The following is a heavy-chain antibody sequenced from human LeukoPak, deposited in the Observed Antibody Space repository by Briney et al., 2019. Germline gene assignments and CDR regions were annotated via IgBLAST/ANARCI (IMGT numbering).Heavy chain of an antibody. CDR1: GGSISSSSYY. V-gene: IGHV4-39*01. J-gene: IGHJ4*02. CDR2: IYYSGST. D-gene: IGHD6-19*01. CDR3: ARQIYSSGSDY. Sequence: SETLSLTCTVSGGSISSSSYYWGWIRQPPGKGLEWIGSIYYSGSTYYNPSLKSRVTISVDTSKNQFSLKLSSVTAADTAVYYCARQIYSSGSDYWGQGTLVTVSS.